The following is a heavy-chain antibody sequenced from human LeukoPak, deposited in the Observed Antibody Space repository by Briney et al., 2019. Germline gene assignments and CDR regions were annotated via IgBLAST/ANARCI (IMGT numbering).Heavy chain of an antibody. D-gene: IGHD4-17*01. CDR1: GGSISSGDYY. CDR3: AREDSVDYVYDY. J-gene: IGHJ4*02. Sequence: PSETLSLTCTVSGGSISSGDYYWSWIRQPPGKGLEWIGYIYYSGSTYYNPSLKSRVTISVDTSKNQFSLKLSSVTAADTAVYYCAREDSVDYVYDYWGQGTLVTVSS. CDR2: IYYSGST. V-gene: IGHV4-30-4*01.